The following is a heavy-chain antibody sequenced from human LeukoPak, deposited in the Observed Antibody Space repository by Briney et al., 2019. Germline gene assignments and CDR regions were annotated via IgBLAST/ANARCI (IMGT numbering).Heavy chain of an antibody. CDR3: ARNSSTIVSRIRPAIGFDS. CDR2: IYYSGST. V-gene: IGHV4-39*01. J-gene: IGHJ4*02. D-gene: IGHD5/OR15-5a*01. CDR1: GGSITGGSYY. Sequence: KPSETLSLTCTVSGGSITGGSYYWAWIRQPPGKGLEWIGSIYYSGSTHYNSSLKSRVTISVDTSKNQFSLRLNSVTAADTAIYYCARNSSTIVSRIRPAIGFDSWGQGARVTVSS.